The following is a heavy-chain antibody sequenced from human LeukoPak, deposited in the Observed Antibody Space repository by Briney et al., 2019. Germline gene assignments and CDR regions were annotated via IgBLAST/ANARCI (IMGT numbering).Heavy chain of an antibody. V-gene: IGHV1-2*02. D-gene: IGHD2-2*01. CDR2: IDPNSGGT. Sequence: ASVKVSCKASGYTFTGYYMHWVRQAPGQGLEWMGWIDPNSGGTNYAQKFQGRVTMTRDTSISTAYMELSRLRSDDTAVYYCATGGRVVVPAATRWYFDYWGQGTLVTVSS. CDR3: ATGGRVVVPAATRWYFDY. CDR1: GYTFTGYY. J-gene: IGHJ4*02.